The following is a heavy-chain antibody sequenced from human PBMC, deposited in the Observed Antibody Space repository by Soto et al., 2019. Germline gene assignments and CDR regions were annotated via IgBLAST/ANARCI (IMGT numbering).Heavy chain of an antibody. J-gene: IGHJ4*01. CDR2: IIPIFGAA. CDR1: GGTFSNSA. Sequence: QVQLVQSGAEVKKPGSSVKVSCKASGGTFSNSAISWVRQAPGQGLECMGGIIPIFGAATYAQKLQGRVTITADESASTVYMELSSLGSEDTAFFYCARGGRTGYTFGKIDYWGHGTGVTVSS. CDR3: ARGGRTGYTFGKIDY. V-gene: IGHV1-69*01. D-gene: IGHD5-18*01.